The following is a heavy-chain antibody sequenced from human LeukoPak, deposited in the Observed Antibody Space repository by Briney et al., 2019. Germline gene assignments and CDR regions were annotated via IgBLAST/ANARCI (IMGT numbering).Heavy chain of an antibody. J-gene: IGHJ6*04. CDR2: ISSSSSYI. V-gene: IGHV3-21*01. Sequence: GGSLRLSCAASGFTFSSYSMNWVRQAPGKGLEWVSSISSSSSYIYYADSVKGRFTISRDNAKNSLYLRMNSLRAEDTAVYYCARDRSRGSWYGMDVWGKGTTVTVSS. CDR3: ARDRSRGSWYGMDV. CDR1: GFTFSSYS. D-gene: IGHD6-13*01.